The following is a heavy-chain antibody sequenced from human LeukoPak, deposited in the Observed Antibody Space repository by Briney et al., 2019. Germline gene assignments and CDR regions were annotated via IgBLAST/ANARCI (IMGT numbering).Heavy chain of an antibody. D-gene: IGHD5-24*01. CDR2: MSYSGST. CDR3: ARGGEMATLYHFAY. J-gene: IGHJ4*02. Sequence: PSETLSLTCTVSGGSISSYYWSWIRQPPGKGLEWIGYMSYSGSTNYNPSLKSRVTISVDTSKNQFSLKVGSVTAADTAVYYCARGGEMATLYHFAYWGQGTLVTVSS. V-gene: IGHV4-59*01. CDR1: GGSISSYY.